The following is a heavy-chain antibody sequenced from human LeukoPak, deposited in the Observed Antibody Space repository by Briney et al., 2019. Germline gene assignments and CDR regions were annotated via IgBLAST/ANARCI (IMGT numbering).Heavy chain of an antibody. J-gene: IGHJ4*02. CDR1: GGTFSSYT. D-gene: IGHD5-18*01. V-gene: IGHV1-69*02. CDR2: IIPILGIA. Sequence: SVKVSCKASGGTFSSYTISWVRQAPGQGLEWMGRIIPILGIANYAQKFQGRVTITADKSTSTAYMELSSLRSEDTAVYYCASPAMYSYGTFDYWGQGTLVTVSS. CDR3: ASPAMYSYGTFDY.